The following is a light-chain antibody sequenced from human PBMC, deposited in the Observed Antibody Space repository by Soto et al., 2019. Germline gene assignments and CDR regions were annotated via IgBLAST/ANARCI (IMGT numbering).Light chain of an antibody. J-gene: IGKJ1*01. CDR3: LHDHNYPWT. Sequence: AIQMTQSPSSLSASVGDRVTITCRVSQVIRNDLGWYQQKPGKAPKLLIYAESNLQSGVPSRFRGSGSGTDFTLTITSLQPEDFATYYCLHDHNYPWTFGQGTKVDIK. CDR2: AES. V-gene: IGKV1-6*01. CDR1: QVIRND.